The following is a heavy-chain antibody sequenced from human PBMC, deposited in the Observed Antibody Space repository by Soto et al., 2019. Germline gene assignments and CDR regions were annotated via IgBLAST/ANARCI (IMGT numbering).Heavy chain of an antibody. D-gene: IGHD3-16*01. CDR1: GFTFSNYE. V-gene: IGHV3-64*02. J-gene: IGHJ4*02. CDR3: AKPGRGRWLQSPAPIYFDY. CDR2: ISSDGGST. Sequence: PGGSLRLSCAGSGFTFSNYEMHWVRQAPGKGLEYVSTISSDGGSTYYADSVKGRFTISRDNSKSTLYLHMGSLRVEDMAVYYCAKPGRGRWLQSPAPIYFDYWGQGTLVTVSS.